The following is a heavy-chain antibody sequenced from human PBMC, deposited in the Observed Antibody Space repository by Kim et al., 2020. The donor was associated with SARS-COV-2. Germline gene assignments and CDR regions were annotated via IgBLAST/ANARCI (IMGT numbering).Heavy chain of an antibody. CDR3: AKGSHSSGYNYMVDY. Sequence: DSVKGRFTISRDNSKNTLYLQMNSLRAEDTAVYYCAKGSHSSGYNYMVDYWGQGTLVTVSS. V-gene: IGHV3-23*01. J-gene: IGHJ4*02. D-gene: IGHD3-22*01.